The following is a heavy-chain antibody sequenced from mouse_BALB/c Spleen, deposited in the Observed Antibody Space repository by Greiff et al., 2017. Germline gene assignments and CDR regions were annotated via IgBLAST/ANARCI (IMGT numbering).Heavy chain of an antibody. CDR1: GYTFTDYY. J-gene: IGHJ1*03. D-gene: IGHD1-1*01. Sequence: EVQLQQSGAELVKPGASVKISCKASGYTFTDYYMNWVQQSHGKSLEWIGDINPNNGGTSYNQKFKGKATLTVDKSSSTAYMELNSLTSEDSAVYYCARKDYGSDWYFDVWGTGTTVTVSA. CDR3: ARKDYGSDWYFDV. CDR2: INPNNGGT. V-gene: IGHV1-26*01.